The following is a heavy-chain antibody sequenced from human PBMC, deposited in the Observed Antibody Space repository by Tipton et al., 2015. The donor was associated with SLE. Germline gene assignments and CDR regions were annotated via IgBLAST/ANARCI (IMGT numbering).Heavy chain of an antibody. Sequence: TLSLTCTVSGGFISSHYWSWIRQPPGKGLEWIGYIYYSGSTNYNPSLKSRVTISVDTSKNQFSLKLSSVTAADTAVYYCARGRIAVGFDPWGQGTLVTVSS. D-gene: IGHD6-19*01. V-gene: IGHV4-59*11. CDR2: IYYSGST. J-gene: IGHJ5*02. CDR1: GGFISSHY. CDR3: ARGRIAVGFDP.